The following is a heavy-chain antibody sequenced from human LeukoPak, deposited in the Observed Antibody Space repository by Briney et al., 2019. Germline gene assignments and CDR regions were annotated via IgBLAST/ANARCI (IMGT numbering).Heavy chain of an antibody. D-gene: IGHD5-12*01. CDR2: ISWDGGST. CDR1: GFTFDHYA. Sequence: GGSLRFSCAASGFTFDHYAMHWVRQAPGKGLEWVSLISWDGGSTYYADSVKGRFTISRDNNKNSLYLQMHSLRTEDTALYYCAKGPYSGYVLDYWGQGTLVTVSS. V-gene: IGHV3-43D*03. CDR3: AKGPYSGYVLDY. J-gene: IGHJ4*02.